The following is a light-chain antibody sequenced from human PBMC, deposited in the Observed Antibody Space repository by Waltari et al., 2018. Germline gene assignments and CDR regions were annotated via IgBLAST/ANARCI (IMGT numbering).Light chain of an antibody. V-gene: IGKV3-11*01. Sequence: EIVLTQSPATLSLSPGERATLSCRASQSISSFLAWYQQKPGQAPRLLISDASNRATGIPARFGGSGSETDFTLTISSLEPEDFAVYYCQHRSNWPPEFTFGPGTKVYIK. CDR3: QHRSNWPPEFT. CDR2: DAS. CDR1: QSISSF. J-gene: IGKJ3*01.